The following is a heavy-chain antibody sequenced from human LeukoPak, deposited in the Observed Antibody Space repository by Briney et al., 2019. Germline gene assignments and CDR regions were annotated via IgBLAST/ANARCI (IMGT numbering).Heavy chain of an antibody. CDR2: ISYDGSNK. Sequence: GGSLRLSCAASGFTFSSYAMHWVRQAPGKGLEWVAVISYDGSNKYYADSVKGRFTISRDNSKNTLYLQMNSLRAEDTAVYYCARRGSSGWNDAFDIWGQGTMVTVSS. D-gene: IGHD6-19*01. J-gene: IGHJ3*02. CDR1: GFTFSSYA. V-gene: IGHV3-30*04. CDR3: ARRGSSGWNDAFDI.